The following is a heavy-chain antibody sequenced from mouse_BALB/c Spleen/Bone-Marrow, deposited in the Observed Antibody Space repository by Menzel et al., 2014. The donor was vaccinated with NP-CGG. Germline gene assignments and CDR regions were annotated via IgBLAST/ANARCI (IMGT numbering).Heavy chain of an antibody. J-gene: IGHJ4*01. CDR2: IYPGNSDT. CDR3: TRGITTVVATRAMDY. V-gene: IGHV1-5*01. D-gene: IGHD1-1*01. CDR1: GYTFTSYW. Sequence: VQLKQSGTVLARPGASVKMSCKASGYTFTSYWMHWVKQRPGQGLEWIGAIYPGNSDTSYNQKFKGKAKLTAVTSTSTAYMDLSSLTNEDSAVYYCTRGITTVVATRAMDYWGQGTPVTVSS.